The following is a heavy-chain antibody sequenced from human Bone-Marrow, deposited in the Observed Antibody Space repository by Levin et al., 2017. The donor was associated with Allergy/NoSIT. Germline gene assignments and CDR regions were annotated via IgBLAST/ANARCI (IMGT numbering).Heavy chain of an antibody. J-gene: IGHJ3*02. V-gene: IGHV1-69*13. Sequence: SVKVSCKASGGTFSSYAISWVRQAPGQGLEWMGGIIPIFGTANYAQKFQGRVTITADESTSTAYMELSSLRSEDTAVYYCARDGPYGSGVDTAFDIWGQGTMVTVSS. D-gene: IGHD3-10*01. CDR1: GGTFSSYA. CDR2: IIPIFGTA. CDR3: ARDGPYGSGVDTAFDI.